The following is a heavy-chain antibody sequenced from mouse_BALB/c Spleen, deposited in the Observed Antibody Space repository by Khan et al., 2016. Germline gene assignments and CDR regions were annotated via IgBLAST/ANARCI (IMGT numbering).Heavy chain of an antibody. J-gene: IGHJ3*01. CDR1: GYTFTDYW. D-gene: IGHD1-1*01. Sequence: QVRLQQSGAELAKPGASVKMSCKASGYTFTDYWMHWVKQRPGQGLEWIGYINPSTGYTEYNQKFKDKATLTADKSSRTAYMQLSSLTSEDSAVYYCARWGYYYGSSYGWFAYWGQGTLVTVSA. CDR2: INPSTGYT. CDR3: ARWGYYYGSSYGWFAY. V-gene: IGHV1-7*01.